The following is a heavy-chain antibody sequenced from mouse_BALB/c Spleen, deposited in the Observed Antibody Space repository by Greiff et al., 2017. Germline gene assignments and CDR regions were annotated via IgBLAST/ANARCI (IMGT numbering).Heavy chain of an antibody. CDR3: ARLITTVVAGGY. J-gene: IGHJ2*01. Sequence: EVKLMESGGGLVKPGGSLKLSCAASGFTFSSYAMSWVRQTPEKRLEWVATISSGGSYTYYPDSVKGRFTISRDNAKNTLYLQMSSLRSEDTAMYYCARLITTVVAGGYWGQGTTLTVSS. D-gene: IGHD1-1*01. V-gene: IGHV5-9-3*01. CDR1: GFTFSSYA. CDR2: ISSGGSYT.